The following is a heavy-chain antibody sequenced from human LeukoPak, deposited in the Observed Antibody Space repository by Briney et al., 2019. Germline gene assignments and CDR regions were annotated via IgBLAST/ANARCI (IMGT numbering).Heavy chain of an antibody. D-gene: IGHD6-19*01. CDR1: GGSISRSSYY. CDR3: AKVGGLAVAGTDNWVDP. CDR2: IHYSGKT. J-gene: IGHJ5*02. V-gene: IGHV4-39*02. Sequence: SETLSLTCSVTGGSISRSSYYWGWIRQPPGEGLEWIGNIHYSGKTYYNPSLKSRVTISIDTSKNQFSLKLSSVTAADTAVYSCAKVGGLAVAGTDNWVDPWGQGTLVTVSS.